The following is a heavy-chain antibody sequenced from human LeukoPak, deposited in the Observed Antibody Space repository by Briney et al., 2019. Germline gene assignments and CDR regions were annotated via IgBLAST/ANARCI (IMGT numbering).Heavy chain of an antibody. Sequence: SGTLSLTCTVSGGSISTYYWSWIRQPAGKGLEWIGRIYASGSTNFNPSLKSRVTMSVDTSKNQFSLKLTSVTAADTAVCYCARLDTSGYYYLDYWGQGTVVTVSS. J-gene: IGHJ4*02. CDR1: GGSISTYY. CDR2: IYASGST. D-gene: IGHD3-22*01. CDR3: ARLDTSGYYYLDY. V-gene: IGHV4-4*07.